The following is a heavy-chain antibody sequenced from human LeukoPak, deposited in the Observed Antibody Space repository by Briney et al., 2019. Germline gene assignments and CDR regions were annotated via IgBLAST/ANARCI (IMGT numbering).Heavy chain of an antibody. Sequence: ASVKVSCKASGYTFTSYYIHWLRQAPGQGLEWMGIFDPSAGGASYAQKFQGRVSMTRDMSTSTVYMELSSLRSEDTAVYYCARATPSFGRNIERYFDYWGQGTLVTVSS. D-gene: IGHD1-26*01. J-gene: IGHJ4*02. CDR1: GYTFTSYY. CDR3: ARATPSFGRNIERYFDY. CDR2: FDPSAGGA. V-gene: IGHV1-46*01.